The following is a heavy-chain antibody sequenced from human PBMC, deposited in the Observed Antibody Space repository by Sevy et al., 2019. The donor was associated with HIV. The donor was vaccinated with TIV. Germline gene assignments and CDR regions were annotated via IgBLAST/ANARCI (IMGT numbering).Heavy chain of an antibody. Sequence: GGSLRLSCAASGFTFSSYAMSWVRQAPGKGLEWVSAISGSGGSTYYADSVKGRFTISRDKSKNTLYLQMNSLRAEDTAVYYCANGFSYYDYIWGSYRYTSWFDPWGQGTLVTVSS. CDR2: ISGSGGST. V-gene: IGHV3-23*01. J-gene: IGHJ5*02. CDR3: ANGFSYYDYIWGSYRYTSWFDP. CDR1: GFTFSSYA. D-gene: IGHD3-16*02.